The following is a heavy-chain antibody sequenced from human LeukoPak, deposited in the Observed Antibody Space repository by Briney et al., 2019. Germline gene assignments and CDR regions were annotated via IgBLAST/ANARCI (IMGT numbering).Heavy chain of an antibody. CDR1: GSTFSSYS. CDR2: ISSSSSTI. Sequence: GGSLRLSCAASGSTFSSYSMNWVRQAPGKGLEWVSYISSSSSTIYYADSVKGRFTISRDNAKNSLYLQMNSLRAEDTAVYYCAKDILAAGLFFDYWGQGALVTVSS. J-gene: IGHJ4*02. CDR3: AKDILAAGLFFDY. D-gene: IGHD6-13*01. V-gene: IGHV3-48*04.